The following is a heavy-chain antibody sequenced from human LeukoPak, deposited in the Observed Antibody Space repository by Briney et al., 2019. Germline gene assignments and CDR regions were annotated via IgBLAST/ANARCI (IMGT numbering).Heavy chain of an antibody. V-gene: IGHV3-74*01. J-gene: IGHJ6*02. CDR2: SNSDGSRI. D-gene: IGHD6-13*01. CDR1: GFTFGSYW. CDR3: ARGGAVAGHGMDV. Sequence: GGSLRLSCAAPGFTFGSYWMHWVRQAPGKGLVWVSCSNSDGSRISYADSVKGRFTISRDNAKNTLYLQMNSLRVEDTAVYFCARGGAVAGHGMDVWGQGTTVTVSS.